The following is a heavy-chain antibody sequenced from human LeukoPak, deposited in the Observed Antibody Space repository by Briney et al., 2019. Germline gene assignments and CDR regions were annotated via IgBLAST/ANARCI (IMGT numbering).Heavy chain of an antibody. J-gene: IGHJ4*02. CDR2: VGSGAYDGAT. CDR3: TREALHYFDY. Sequence: GGSLRLSCTTSGFSFGDSTLSWVRQAPGKGLEWVASVGSGAYDGATEYAASTQGRFSISRDDSKNIAYLQMNRLKTEDTAVYYCTREALHYFDYWGLGTLVTVSS. CDR1: GFSFGDST. V-gene: IGHV3-49*04.